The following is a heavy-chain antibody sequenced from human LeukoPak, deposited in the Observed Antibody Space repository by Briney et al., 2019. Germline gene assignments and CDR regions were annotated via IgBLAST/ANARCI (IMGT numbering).Heavy chain of an antibody. J-gene: IGHJ4*02. V-gene: IGHV3-23*01. D-gene: IGHD1-26*01. Sequence: GGTLRLSCAASGFTFSNYGMSWVRQASGKGLAWVSTISGSGDSTYYADSVKGRFTITRDNSKNTLYLQMSSLRADDTAVYYCAKDLLTSVSYSDYWGQGTLVTVSS. CDR2: ISGSGDST. CDR1: GFTFSNYG. CDR3: AKDLLTSVSYSDY.